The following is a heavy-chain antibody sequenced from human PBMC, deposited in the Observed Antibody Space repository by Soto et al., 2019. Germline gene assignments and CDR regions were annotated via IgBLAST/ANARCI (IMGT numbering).Heavy chain of an antibody. J-gene: IGHJ6*02. CDR2: ISSSSSYI. CDR3: ARDGLAAARGAPSYYYGMDV. V-gene: IGHV3-21*01. Sequence: LSLTCAASGFTFSSYSMNWVRQAPGKGLEWVSSISSSSSYIYYADSVKGRFTISRDNAKNSLYLQMNSLRAEDTAVYYCARDGLAAARGAPSYYYGMDVWGQGTTVTVSS. CDR1: GFTFSSYS. D-gene: IGHD6-13*01.